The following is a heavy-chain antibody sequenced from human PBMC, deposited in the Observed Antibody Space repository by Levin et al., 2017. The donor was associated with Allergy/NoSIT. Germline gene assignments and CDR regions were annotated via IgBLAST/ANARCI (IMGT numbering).Heavy chain of an antibody. J-gene: IGHJ6*02. D-gene: IGHD2-15*01. CDR1: GGSISSNTW. V-gene: IGHV4-4*02. CDR3: ASRPIYSGSNLYDYGMDV. Sequence: SETLSLTCAVSGGSISSNTWWSWVRQPPEKGLEWIGEVSHSGSTHYNPSLQSRVTISVDKSKNHFSLSLSSVTAADTAAYYCASRPIYSGSNLYDYGMDVWGQGTTVTVSS. CDR2: VSHSGST.